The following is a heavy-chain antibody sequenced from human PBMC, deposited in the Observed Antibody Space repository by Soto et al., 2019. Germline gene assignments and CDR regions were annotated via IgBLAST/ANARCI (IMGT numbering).Heavy chain of an antibody. CDR2: IYTSGST. CDR1: GGSISSYY. D-gene: IGHD3-3*01. Sequence: SETLSLTCTVSGGSISSYYWSWIRQPAGKGLEWIGRIYTSGSTNYNPSLKSRVTMSVDTSKNQFSLKLSSVTAADAAVYYCARDTPLRFLEWTTPHYYGMDVWGQGTTVTVSS. CDR3: ARDTPLRFLEWTTPHYYGMDV. V-gene: IGHV4-4*07. J-gene: IGHJ6*02.